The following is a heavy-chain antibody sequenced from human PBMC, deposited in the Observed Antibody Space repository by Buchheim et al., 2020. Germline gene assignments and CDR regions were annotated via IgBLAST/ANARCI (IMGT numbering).Heavy chain of an antibody. D-gene: IGHD5-24*01. CDR3: ARDLDGYNSFFGY. J-gene: IGHJ4*02. CDR2: ISGDGRTT. CDR1: GFTFTSHW. Sequence: EVQLVESGGGLGQPGGSLRLSCAASGFTFTSHWMHWVRQAPGTGLVWVSRISGDGRTTTYADSVKGRFTISRDNGKNTLYLQMNSLRTEDTAVYFCARDLDGYNSFFGYWGQGT. V-gene: IGHV3-74*01.